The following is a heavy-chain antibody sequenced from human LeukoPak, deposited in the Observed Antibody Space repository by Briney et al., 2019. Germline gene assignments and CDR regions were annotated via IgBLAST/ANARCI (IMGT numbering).Heavy chain of an antibody. Sequence: GASVKVSFKASGYTFTVYYMHWVRQAPGQGLEWMGRINPNSGGTNYAQKFQGRVTMTRDTSISTAYMELSRLRSDDTAVYYCASAVATPDPTFDYWGQGTLVTVSS. CDR1: GYTFTVYY. J-gene: IGHJ4*02. CDR3: ASAVATPDPTFDY. V-gene: IGHV1-2*06. CDR2: INPNSGGT. D-gene: IGHD5-12*01.